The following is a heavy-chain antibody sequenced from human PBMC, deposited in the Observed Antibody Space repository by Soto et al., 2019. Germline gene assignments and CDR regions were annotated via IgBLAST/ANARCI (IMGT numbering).Heavy chain of an antibody. CDR1: GGSISSYY. D-gene: IGHD5-12*01. V-gene: IGHV4-59*01. CDR3: ARVDIVATGFDY. CDR2: IYYSGST. Sequence: QVQLQESGPGLVKPSETLSLTCTVSGGSISSYYWSWIRQPPGKGLEWIGYIYYSGSTNYNPSLKSRXXIXVXXSKNQFSPKLSSVTAADTAVYYCARVDIVATGFDYWGQGTLVTVSS. J-gene: IGHJ4*02.